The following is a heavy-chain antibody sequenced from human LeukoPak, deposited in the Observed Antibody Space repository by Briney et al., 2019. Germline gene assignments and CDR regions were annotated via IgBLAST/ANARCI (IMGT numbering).Heavy chain of an antibody. V-gene: IGHV1-46*01. CDR3: ARQGTYSSAIGMGY. D-gene: IGHD6-19*01. CDR1: GGTFSSYA. J-gene: IGHJ4*02. CDR2: INPSGGST. Sequence: ASVKVSCKASGGTFSSYAISWVRQAPGQGLEWMGVINPSGGSTSYAQKFQGRVTMTRDTSTRTVYMEVNSLRSEDTAVYYCARQGTYSSAIGMGYWGQGTLVTVSS.